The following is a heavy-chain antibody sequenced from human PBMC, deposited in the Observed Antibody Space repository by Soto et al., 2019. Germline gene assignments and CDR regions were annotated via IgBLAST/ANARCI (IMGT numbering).Heavy chain of an antibody. Sequence: GGSLRLSCAASGFTFSSYSMNWVRQAPGKGLEWVSYISSSSSTIYYADSVKGRFTISRDNAKNSLYLQMNSLRAEDTAVYYCAREGGDYDSSGYSVMDVWGKGTTVTVSS. J-gene: IGHJ6*03. CDR1: GFTFSSYS. CDR2: ISSSSSTI. D-gene: IGHD3-22*01. CDR3: AREGGDYDSSGYSVMDV. V-gene: IGHV3-48*04.